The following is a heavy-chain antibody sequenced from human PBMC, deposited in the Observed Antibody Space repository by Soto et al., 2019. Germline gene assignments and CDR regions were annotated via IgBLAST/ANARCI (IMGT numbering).Heavy chain of an antibody. V-gene: IGHV3-30*18. Sequence: QVQLVESGGGVVQSGRSLRLSCAASGFTFSTSGMHWIRQAPGKGLEWVAMISHDGGATYYVDSVKGRFTISRDTDKNTLHLQMDSLRPEDTGKYYCAKEWGSSGWYNWFDPWGQGTLVTVSS. CDR2: ISHDGGAT. CDR3: AKEWGSSGWYNWFDP. J-gene: IGHJ5*02. CDR1: GFTFSTSG. D-gene: IGHD6-13*01.